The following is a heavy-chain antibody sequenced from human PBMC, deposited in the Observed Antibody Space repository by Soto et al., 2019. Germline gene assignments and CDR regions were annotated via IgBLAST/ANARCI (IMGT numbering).Heavy chain of an antibody. V-gene: IGHV3-21*06. J-gene: IGHJ4*02. CDR3: ARESEDLTSNFDY. Sequence: NPGGSLRLSCAASGFTFTRYSTNWVRQAPGKGLEWVSSISSTTNYIYYGDSMKGRFTISRDNAKNSLYLEMNSLRAEDTAVYYCARESEDLTSNFDYWGQGTLVTVSS. CDR1: GFTFTRYS. CDR2: ISSTTNYI.